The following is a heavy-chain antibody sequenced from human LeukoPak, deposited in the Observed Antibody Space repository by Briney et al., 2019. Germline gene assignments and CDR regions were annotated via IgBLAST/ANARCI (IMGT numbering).Heavy chain of an antibody. CDR2: INPNSGGT. CDR3: ARGPMYSGSHHES. D-gene: IGHD1-26*01. Sequence: ASVKVSCKAPGYTFTGYYMHWVRQAPGQGLEWMGWINPNSGGTNYAQKFQGRVTMTRDTSISTAYMELSRLRSDDTAVYYCARGPMYSGSHHESWGQGTLVTVSS. J-gene: IGHJ5*02. CDR1: GYTFTGYY. V-gene: IGHV1-2*02.